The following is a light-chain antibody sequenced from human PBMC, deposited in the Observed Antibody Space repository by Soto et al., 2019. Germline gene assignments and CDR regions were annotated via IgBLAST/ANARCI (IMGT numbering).Light chain of an antibody. CDR2: DVA. V-gene: IGLV2-14*01. J-gene: IGLJ2*01. CDR3: SSYTSSSTLV. Sequence: QSVLTQPASVSGSPGQSIAISCTGTSSDVGAYDYVSWYQQHPGKAPKLIIYDVANRPSGVSDRFSGSKSGNTASLTISGLHTEDEADYHCSSYTSSSTLVFGGGTKVTVL. CDR1: SSDVGAYDY.